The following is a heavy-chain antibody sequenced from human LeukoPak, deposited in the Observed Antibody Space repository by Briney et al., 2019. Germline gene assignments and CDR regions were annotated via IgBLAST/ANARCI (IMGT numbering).Heavy chain of an antibody. Sequence: GGSLRLSCAASGFTFDDYTMHWVRQAPGKGLEWVSLISWDGGSTYYADSVKGRFTISRDNSKNSLYLQMNSLRAEDTAVYYCAPTGGDCSGGSCYSNWFDPWGQGTLVTVSS. D-gene: IGHD2-15*01. CDR1: GFTFDDYT. CDR2: ISWDGGST. CDR3: APTGGDCSGGSCYSNWFDP. J-gene: IGHJ5*02. V-gene: IGHV3-43*01.